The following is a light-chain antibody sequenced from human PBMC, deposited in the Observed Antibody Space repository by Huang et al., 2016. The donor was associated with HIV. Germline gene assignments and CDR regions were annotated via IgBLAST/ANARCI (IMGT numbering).Light chain of an antibody. CDR1: QSVNSGY. V-gene: IGKV3-20*01. CDR3: QQYGSSPGT. CDR2: GAS. Sequence: DIVLTQSPGTLSLSPGERATLSCRASQSVNSGYLAWYQQQPGQAPRLLIYGASSRATGIPGRFSGSGSGTDFTLTISRLQPEDFAVYFCQQYGSSPGTFGQGTKVEMK. J-gene: IGKJ1*01.